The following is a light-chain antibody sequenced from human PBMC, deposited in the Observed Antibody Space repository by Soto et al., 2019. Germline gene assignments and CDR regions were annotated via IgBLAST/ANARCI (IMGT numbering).Light chain of an antibody. CDR2: DVS. CDR1: SSDVGGYNY. V-gene: IGLV2-14*01. CDR3: SSYTISSPPLV. J-gene: IGLJ1*01. Sequence: QSVLTQPASVSGSPGQSITISCTGTSSDVGGYNYVSWYQQHPGKAPKLMIYDVSNRPSGVSNRFSGPKSGNTASLTISGLQAEDEADYSCSSYTISSPPLVFGTVTKLTVL.